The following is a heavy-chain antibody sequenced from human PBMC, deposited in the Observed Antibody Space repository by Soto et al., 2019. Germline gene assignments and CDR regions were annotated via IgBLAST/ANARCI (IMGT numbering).Heavy chain of an antibody. CDR1: GGSISSGGYS. CDR2: IYHSGST. J-gene: IGHJ4*02. Sequence: SDTLSLTCAVSGGSISSGGYSWSWIRQPPGKGLEWIGYIYHSGSTYYNPSLKSRVTISVDRSKNLFSLKLSSVTAADTAVYYCARDKLTGLFDYWGQGTLVTVSS. CDR3: ARDKLTGLFDY. V-gene: IGHV4-30-2*01. D-gene: IGHD2-8*02.